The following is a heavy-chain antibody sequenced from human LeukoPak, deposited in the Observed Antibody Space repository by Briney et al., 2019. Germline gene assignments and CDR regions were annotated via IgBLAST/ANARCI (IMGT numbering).Heavy chain of an antibody. CDR3: ARGGGYSYGPFDY. V-gene: IGHV3-74*01. J-gene: IGHJ4*02. Sequence: GGSLRLSCAASGFTLSSYWMHWVRQAPGKGLVWVSRINSVGSSTTYADSVKGRFTISRDNAKNTLYLQMNSLRAEDTAVYYCARGGGYSYGPFDYWGQGTLVTVSS. CDR2: INSVGSST. CDR1: GFTLSSYW. D-gene: IGHD5-18*01.